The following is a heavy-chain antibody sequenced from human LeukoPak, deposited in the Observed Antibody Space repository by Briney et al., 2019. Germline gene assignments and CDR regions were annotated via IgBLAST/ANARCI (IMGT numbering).Heavy chain of an antibody. CDR3: VKDTVAGTPTYYFDY. CDR2: ISSNGGST. CDR1: GFTFSSYA. D-gene: IGHD6-19*01. J-gene: IGHJ4*02. V-gene: IGHV3-64D*06. Sequence: PGGSLRLSCSASGFTFSSYAMHWVRQAPGKGLEYVSAISSNGGSTYYADSEKGRFTISRDNSKNTLYLQMSSLRGEDTAVYYCVKDTVAGTPTYYFDYWGQGTLVTVSS.